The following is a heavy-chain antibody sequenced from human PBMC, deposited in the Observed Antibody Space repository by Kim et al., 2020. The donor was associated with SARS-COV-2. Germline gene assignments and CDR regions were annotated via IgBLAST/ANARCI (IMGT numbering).Heavy chain of an antibody. J-gene: IGHJ6*03. V-gene: IGHV1-8*01. Sequence: ASVKVSCKASGYTFTSYDINWVRQATGQGLEWMGWMNPNSGNTGYAQKFQGRVTTTRNTSISTAYRELSSLRSEDTAVYYCARGHLKSIVVVIAPRPDYYYMDVWGEGTTVTVSS. CDR2: MNPNSGNT. D-gene: IGHD2-21*01. CDR1: GYTFTSYD. CDR3: ARGHLKSIVVVIAPRPDYYYMDV.